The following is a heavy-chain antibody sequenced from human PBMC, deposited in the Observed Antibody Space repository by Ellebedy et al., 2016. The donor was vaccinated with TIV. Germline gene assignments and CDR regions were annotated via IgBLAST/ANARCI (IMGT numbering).Heavy chain of an antibody. CDR2: ISYDGSNK. CDR1: GFTFSSYG. V-gene: IGHV3-30*03. D-gene: IGHD4-11*01. CDR3: AREGTTVTTAYYYYYMDV. Sequence: GESLKISXAASGFTFSSYGMHWVRQAPGKGLEWVAVISYDGSNKYYADSVKGRFTISRDNSKNTLYLQMNSLRAEDTAVYYCAREGTTVTTAYYYYYMDVWGKGTTVTVSS. J-gene: IGHJ6*03.